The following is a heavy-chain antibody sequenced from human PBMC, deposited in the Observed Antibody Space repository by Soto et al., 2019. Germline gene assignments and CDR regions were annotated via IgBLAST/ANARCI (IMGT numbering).Heavy chain of an antibody. CDR1: GFTFTSSA. J-gene: IGHJ4*02. CDR2: IVVGSGNT. V-gene: IGHV1-58*01. CDR3: ARDRAFGDILTGYPNFDY. D-gene: IGHD3-9*01. Sequence: GASVKVSCKASGFTFTSSAVQWVRQARGQRLEWIGWIVVGSGNTNYAQKFQERVTITRDMSTSTAYMELRSLRSDDTAVYYCARDRAFGDILTGYPNFDYWGQGTLVTVSS.